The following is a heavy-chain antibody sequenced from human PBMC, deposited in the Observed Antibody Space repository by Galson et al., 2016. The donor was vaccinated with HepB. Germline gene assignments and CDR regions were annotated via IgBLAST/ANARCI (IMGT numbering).Heavy chain of an antibody. CDR3: ARQTVRYYYGKDV. CDR2: IDPSDSDT. V-gene: IGHV5-10-1*01. J-gene: IGHJ6*02. D-gene: IGHD4-17*01. Sequence: QSGAEVKKPGESLRISCKGSGYSFSNHYINWVRQMPGKGLEWMGRIDPSDSDTDYSPSFQGHVIISVDKSIGTAHLQWSSLKVSDTAIYYCARQTVRYYYGKDVWGQGTTVSVSS. CDR1: GYSFSNHY.